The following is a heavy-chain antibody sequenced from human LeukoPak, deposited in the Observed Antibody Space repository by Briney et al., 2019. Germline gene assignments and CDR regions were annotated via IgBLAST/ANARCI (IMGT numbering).Heavy chain of an antibody. Sequence: SVKVSCKASGGTFSSYAISWVRQAPGQGLEWKGGIILIFGTANYAQKFQGRVTITADESTSTAYMELSSLRSEDTAVYYCARLGQIAAAGHNWFDPWGQGTLVTVSS. CDR1: GGTFSSYA. CDR2: IILIFGTA. V-gene: IGHV1-69*01. CDR3: ARLGQIAAAGHNWFDP. J-gene: IGHJ5*02. D-gene: IGHD6-13*01.